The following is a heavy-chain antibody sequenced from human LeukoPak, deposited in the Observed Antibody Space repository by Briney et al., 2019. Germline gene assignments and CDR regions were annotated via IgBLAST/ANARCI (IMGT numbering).Heavy chain of an antibody. CDR2: IYYSGST. J-gene: IGHJ4*02. D-gene: IGHD2-2*01. Sequence: PSETLSLTCTVSGGSISSSSYYWGWIRQPPGKGLEWIGSIYYSGSTYYNPSLKSRVTISVDTSKNQFSLKLSSVTAADTAVYYCARHFEQYQLPLGGFDGGQGTLVTVSS. CDR3: ARHFEQYQLPLGGFD. V-gene: IGHV4-39*01. CDR1: GGSISSSSYY.